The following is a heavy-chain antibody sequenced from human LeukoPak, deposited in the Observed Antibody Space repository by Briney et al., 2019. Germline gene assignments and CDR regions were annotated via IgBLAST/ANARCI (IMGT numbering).Heavy chain of an antibody. CDR2: ISYDGSNK. D-gene: IGHD4-11*01. CDR3: AKGGSSYSEMDY. CDR1: GFTFSSYA. J-gene: IGHJ4*02. V-gene: IGHV3-30*18. Sequence: GGSLRLSCAASGFTFSSYAMSWVRQAPGKGLEWVAVISYDGSNKYYADSVKGRFTISRDNSKNTLYLQMNSLRADDTAVYYCAKGGSSYSEMDYWGQGTLVTVSS.